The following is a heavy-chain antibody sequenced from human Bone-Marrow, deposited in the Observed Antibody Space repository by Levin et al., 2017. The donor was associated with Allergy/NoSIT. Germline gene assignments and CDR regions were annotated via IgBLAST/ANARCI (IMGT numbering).Heavy chain of an antibody. V-gene: IGHV3-48*02. D-gene: IGHD6-13*01. Sequence: GESLKISCAASGFTFSNSSMNWVRQAPGKGLEWVSYISDSSSSIFYADSVKGRFTISRDNAKNSFFLQMNSLRDEDTAVYYCARDCPHLSYSSTWYYYYGTDVWGQGNTVTVSS. CDR1: GFTFSNSS. CDR2: ISDSSSSI. CDR3: ARDCPHLSYSSTWYYYYGTDV. J-gene: IGHJ6*02.